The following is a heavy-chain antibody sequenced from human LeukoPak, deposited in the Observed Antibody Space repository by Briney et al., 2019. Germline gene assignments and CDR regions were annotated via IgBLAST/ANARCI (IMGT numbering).Heavy chain of an antibody. CDR1: GFTFSNAW. CDR3: TTVGRYFDWLSVFDY. Sequence: GGSLRLSCAASGFTFSNAWMSWVRQAPGKGLEWVGRIKSKTDGGTTDYAAPVKGRFTISRDDSKNTLYLQMNSLKTEDTAVYYCTTVGRYFDWLSVFDYWGQGTLVTVSS. D-gene: IGHD3-9*01. V-gene: IGHV3-15*01. CDR2: IKSKTDGGTT. J-gene: IGHJ4*02.